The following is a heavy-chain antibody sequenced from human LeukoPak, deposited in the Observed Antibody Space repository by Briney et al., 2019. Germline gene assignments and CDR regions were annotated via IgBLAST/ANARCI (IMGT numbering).Heavy chain of an antibody. Sequence: SVKVSCKASGGPFSSYAISWVRQAPGQGLEWMGGIIPIFGTANYAQKFQGRVTITADESTSTAYMELSSLRSEDTAVYYCARAGGYCSSTSCYLDWFDPWGQGTLVTVSS. V-gene: IGHV1-69*13. CDR2: IIPIFGTA. D-gene: IGHD2-2*01. CDR1: GGPFSSYA. J-gene: IGHJ5*02. CDR3: ARAGGYCSSTSCYLDWFDP.